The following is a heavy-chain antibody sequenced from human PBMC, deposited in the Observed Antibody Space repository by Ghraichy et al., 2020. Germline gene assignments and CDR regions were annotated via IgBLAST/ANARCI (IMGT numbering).Heavy chain of an antibody. D-gene: IGHD1-26*01. CDR3: AVDYSGSYYFDY. CDR1: GYTFTGYY. CDR2: INPNSGGT. Sequence: ASVKVSCKASGYTFTGYYMHWVRQAPGQGLEWMGWINPNSGGTNYAQKFQGRVTMTRDTSISTAYMELSRLRSDDTAVYYCAVDYSGSYYFDYWGQGTLVTVSS. V-gene: IGHV1-2*02. J-gene: IGHJ4*02.